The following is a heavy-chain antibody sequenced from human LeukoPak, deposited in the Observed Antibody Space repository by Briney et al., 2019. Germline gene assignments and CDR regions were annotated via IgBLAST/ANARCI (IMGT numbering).Heavy chain of an antibody. CDR2: IYYSGST. V-gene: IGHV4-59*12. Sequence: SESLSLTCTVCGGSMSTYYWRWIRQPPGKGLEWIGYIYYSGSTNYNPSLKSRVTISVDTSKNQFSLKLSSVTAADTAVYYCARVPLLYYDSSGYLGDWGQGTLVTVSS. D-gene: IGHD3-22*01. J-gene: IGHJ4*02. CDR3: ARVPLLYYDSSGYLGD. CDR1: GGSMSTYY.